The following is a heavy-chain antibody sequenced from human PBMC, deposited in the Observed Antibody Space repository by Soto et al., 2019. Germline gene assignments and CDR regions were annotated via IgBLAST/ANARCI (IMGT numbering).Heavy chain of an antibody. CDR1: RCTFSSCA. J-gene: IGHJ5*02. CDR3: AREPDRDSSGYSNWFDP. V-gene: IGHV1-69*13. D-gene: IGHD3-22*01. Sequence: ASVKVSCKASRCTFSSCAIRWVRPAPGKGLDWVGGIIPIFGTANYAQKYQGRVTITADESTSTAYMELSSLRSEDTAVYYCAREPDRDSSGYSNWFDPWGQGTLVTVSS. CDR2: IIPIFGTA.